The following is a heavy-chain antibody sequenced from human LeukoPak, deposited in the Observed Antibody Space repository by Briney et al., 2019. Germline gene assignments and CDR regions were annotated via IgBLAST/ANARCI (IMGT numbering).Heavy chain of an antibody. Sequence: SETLSLTCTISGGSISTDYWSWIRQPPVKGLEWIGYIYYSGSTNYNPSLKSRVTISVDTSKNQFSLKLSSVTAADTAVYYCARGLTRWYGPLFDYWGQGTLVTVSS. J-gene: IGHJ4*02. V-gene: IGHV4-59*01. CDR3: ARGLTRWYGPLFDY. CDR1: GGSISTDY. CDR2: IYYSGST. D-gene: IGHD6-13*01.